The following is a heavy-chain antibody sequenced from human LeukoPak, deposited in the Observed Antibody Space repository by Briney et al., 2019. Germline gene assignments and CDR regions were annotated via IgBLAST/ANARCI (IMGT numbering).Heavy chain of an antibody. CDR1: GYTFTSYG. J-gene: IGHJ6*02. CDR2: INAGNGNT. CDR3: ARMKMTTVASLPYYYGMDV. Sequence: ASVKVSCKASGYTFTSYGISWVRQAPGQGLEWMGWINAGNGNTKYSQKFQGRVTITRDTSASTAYMELSSLRSEDTAVYYCARMKMTTVASLPYYYGMDVWGQGTTVTVSS. D-gene: IGHD4-23*01. V-gene: IGHV1-3*01.